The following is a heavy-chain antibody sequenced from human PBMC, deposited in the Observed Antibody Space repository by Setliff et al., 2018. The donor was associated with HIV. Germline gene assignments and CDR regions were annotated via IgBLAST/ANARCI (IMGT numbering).Heavy chain of an antibody. D-gene: IGHD6-13*01. CDR2: INHNSGGT. Sequence: ASVKVSCKASGYTFSDYYMHWVRQAPGQGLEWMGWINHNSGGTNYAQKFQGRVNMTRDTSISTTYMELSRLRSDDTAVYYCARDPGYKSTWYGVFDIWGQGTMVTVSS. J-gene: IGHJ3*02. V-gene: IGHV1-2*02. CDR3: ARDPGYKSTWYGVFDI. CDR1: GYTFSDYY.